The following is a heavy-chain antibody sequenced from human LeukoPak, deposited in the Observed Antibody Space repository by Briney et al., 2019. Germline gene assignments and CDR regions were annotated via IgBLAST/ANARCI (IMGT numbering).Heavy chain of an antibody. Sequence: ASVKVFCKASGYTFRSYEINWVRQAPGQGLEWVGWIHPNSGKTGYAQKFQGRVTMTRDTSTETAFIELSSLKFDDTATFYCARGHYGGNRYFDIWGQGTLVTVSS. CDR1: GYTFRSYE. D-gene: IGHD4-23*01. J-gene: IGHJ4*02. CDR2: IHPNSGKT. CDR3: ARGHYGGNRYFDI. V-gene: IGHV1-8*01.